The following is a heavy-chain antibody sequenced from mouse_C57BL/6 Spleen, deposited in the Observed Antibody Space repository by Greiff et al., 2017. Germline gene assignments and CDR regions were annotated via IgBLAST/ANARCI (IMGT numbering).Heavy chain of an antibody. Sequence: QVHVKQSGAELVKPGASVKLSCKASGYTFPEYTIHWVKQRSGQGLEWIGWFYPGSGSIKYNEKFKDKATLTADKSSSTVYMELSRLTSEDSAVFFCARHGRVYYGSSYGYFDVWGTGTTVTVSS. V-gene: IGHV1-62-2*01. J-gene: IGHJ1*03. CDR1: GYTFPEYT. CDR2: FYPGSGSI. CDR3: ARHGRVYYGSSYGYFDV. D-gene: IGHD1-1*01.